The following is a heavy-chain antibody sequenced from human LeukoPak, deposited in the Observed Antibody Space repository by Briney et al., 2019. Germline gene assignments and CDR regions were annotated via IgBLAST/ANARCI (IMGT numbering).Heavy chain of an antibody. CDR1: GYSITSYNYY. Sequence: SETLSLTCTVSGYSITSYNYYWAWIRQPPGKDLEWIGSISYSGNTYYNPSLESRVTISRDTSKNQFYLKLSSVTAPDTAVHYCARARTGSQFDSWGQGTLVTVSP. CDR2: ISYSGNT. D-gene: IGHD3-10*01. CDR3: ARARTGSQFDS. V-gene: IGHV4-39*07. J-gene: IGHJ4*02.